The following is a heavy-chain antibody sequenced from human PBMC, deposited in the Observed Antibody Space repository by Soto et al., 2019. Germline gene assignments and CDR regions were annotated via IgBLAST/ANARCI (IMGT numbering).Heavy chain of an antibody. D-gene: IGHD3-9*01. V-gene: IGHV4-39*01. CDR2: IYYSGST. CDR1: GGSISSSSYY. CDR3: ASYDILTGYYTPHAFDI. J-gene: IGHJ3*02. Sequence: QLQLQESGPGLVKPSETLSLTCTVSGGSISSSSYYWGWIRQPPGKGLEWIGSIYYSGSTYYNPYHKSRVTISVDTSKNQFSLKLSSVTAADTAVYYCASYDILTGYYTPHAFDIWGQGTMVTVSS.